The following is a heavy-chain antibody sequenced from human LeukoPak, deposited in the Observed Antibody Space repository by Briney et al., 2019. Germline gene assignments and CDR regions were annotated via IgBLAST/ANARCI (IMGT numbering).Heavy chain of an antibody. CDR1: GGSFSGYY. D-gene: IGHD6-13*01. CDR2: INHSGST. V-gene: IGHV4-34*01. Sequence: SETLSLTCAVYGGSFSGYYWSWIRQPPGKGLKWIGEINHSGSTNYNPSLKSRVTISVDTSKNQFSLKLSSVTAADTAVYYCARGPGIAAAGPFDYWGQGTLVTVSS. J-gene: IGHJ4*02. CDR3: ARGPGIAAAGPFDY.